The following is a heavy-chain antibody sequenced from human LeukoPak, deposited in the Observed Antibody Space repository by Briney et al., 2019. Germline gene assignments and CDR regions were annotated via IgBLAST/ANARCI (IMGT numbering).Heavy chain of an antibody. Sequence: SGTLSLTCGVSGGSISNTNWWTWVRQPPGKGLEWIGEVDLLGRTNYNPSLKSRVTISVDKSENHISLWLTSVTAADTAVYYCAREGGPYRPLDYSGQGTLVTVSS. CDR3: AREGGPYRPLDY. J-gene: IGHJ4*02. CDR1: GGSISNTNW. V-gene: IGHV4-4*02. CDR2: VDLLGRT.